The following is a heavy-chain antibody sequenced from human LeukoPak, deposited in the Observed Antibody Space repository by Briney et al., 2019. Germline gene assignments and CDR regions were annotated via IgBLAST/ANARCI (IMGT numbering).Heavy chain of an antibody. D-gene: IGHD2/OR15-2a*01. CDR3: ARDTWAYYMDV. Sequence: GGSLRLSCAASGFTVSSNYMSWVRQAPGKGLEWVSVIYSGGSTYYADSVKGRFTISRDNSKNTLYLQMNSLRVEDTAVYYCARDTWAYYMDVWGKGTTVTISS. J-gene: IGHJ6*03. CDR2: IYSGGST. CDR1: GFTVSSNY. V-gene: IGHV3-53*01.